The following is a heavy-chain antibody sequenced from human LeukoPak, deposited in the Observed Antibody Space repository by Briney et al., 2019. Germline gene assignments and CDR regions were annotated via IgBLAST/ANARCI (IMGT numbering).Heavy chain of an antibody. J-gene: IGHJ4*02. V-gene: IGHV4-59*01. CDR1: GGSISSYY. D-gene: IGHD6-13*01. CDR3: ARDMSFATAGLDY. Sequence: SETLSLTCTVSGGSISSYYWSWIRQPPGKGLEWIGYIYYSGSTNYNPSLKSRVTISVDTSKNQFSLKLSSVTAADTAVYYCARDMSFATAGLDYWGQGTPVTVSS. CDR2: IYYSGST.